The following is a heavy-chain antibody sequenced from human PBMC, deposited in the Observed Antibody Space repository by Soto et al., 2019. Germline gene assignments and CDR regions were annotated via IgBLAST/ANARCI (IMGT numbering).Heavy chain of an antibody. CDR2: IYPGDSDT. V-gene: IGHV5-51*01. Sequence: PGESLKISCKGSGYSFTSYWIGWVRQMPGKGLEWMGIIYPGDSDTRYSPSFQRQVTISADKSISTAYLQWSSLKASDTAMYYCARNSYCGGDCYTTHPYYYYGMDVWGQGTTVTVSS. J-gene: IGHJ6*02. CDR3: ARNSYCGGDCYTTHPYYYYGMDV. D-gene: IGHD2-21*02. CDR1: GYSFTSYW.